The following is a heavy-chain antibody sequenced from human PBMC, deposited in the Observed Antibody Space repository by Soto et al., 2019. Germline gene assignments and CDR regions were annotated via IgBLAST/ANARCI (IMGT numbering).Heavy chain of an antibody. D-gene: IGHD3-22*01. J-gene: IGHJ4*02. V-gene: IGHV1-46*01. CDR3: ARVPYDTTGYYAF. CDR2: IDPSGGST. CDR1: GFTFTTYY. Sequence: QVRLVQSGAEVKKPGASVSISCKTSGFTFTTYYIHWVRQAPGQGLEWMGMIDPSGGSTTYAQKFQGRITMTSDMSTSTVYMELSRLRSEDTAVYYCARVPYDTTGYYAFWGQGTLVTVSS.